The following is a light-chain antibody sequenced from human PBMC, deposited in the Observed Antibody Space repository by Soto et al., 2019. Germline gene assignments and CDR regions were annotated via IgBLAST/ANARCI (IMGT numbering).Light chain of an antibody. Sequence: QSALTQPRSVSGSPGQSVTISCTGTSSDVGDYNFVSWYQQHPDKAPKLVIYDVTKRPSGVPDRFSASKSGNTASLTISGLQADDEADYYCCSYAGSYTYVFGTGTKVTV. CDR2: DVT. CDR3: CSYAGSYTYV. J-gene: IGLJ1*01. CDR1: SSDVGDYNF. V-gene: IGLV2-11*01.